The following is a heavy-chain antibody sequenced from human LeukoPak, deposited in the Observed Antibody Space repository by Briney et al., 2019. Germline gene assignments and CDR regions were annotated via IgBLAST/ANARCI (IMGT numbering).Heavy chain of an antibody. J-gene: IGHJ4*02. D-gene: IGHD1-1*01. V-gene: IGHV4-59*01. Sequence: PSETLSLTCGVSGGSISNYSWSWIRQPPGKGLEWIGYISYSGSTNYNPSLKTRVTISVDTSKIQFSLKLSSVTAADTAVYYCARDLFAGSTGTVDYWGQGTLVTVSS. CDR3: ARDLFAGSTGTVDY. CDR2: ISYSGST. CDR1: GGSISNYS.